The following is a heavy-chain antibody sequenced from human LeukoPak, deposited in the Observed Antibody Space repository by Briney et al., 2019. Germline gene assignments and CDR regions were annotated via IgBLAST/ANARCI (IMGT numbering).Heavy chain of an antibody. Sequence: GGSLRLSCAASGFTFRSYWMSWVRQAPGKGLECVANIKQDGSEKYYVDSVRGRFTISRDNAKNSLYLQMNSLRAEDTAVYFCTGDSGNAPSGYYHSYGMDLWGQGTTVTGSS. V-gene: IGHV3-7*01. CDR1: GFTFRSYW. CDR2: IKQDGSEK. CDR3: TGDSGNAPSGYYHSYGMDL. D-gene: IGHD2-2*01. J-gene: IGHJ6*02.